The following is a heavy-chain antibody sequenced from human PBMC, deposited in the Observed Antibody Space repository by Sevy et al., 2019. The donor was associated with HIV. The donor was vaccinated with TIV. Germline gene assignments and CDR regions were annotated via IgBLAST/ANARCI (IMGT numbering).Heavy chain of an antibody. J-gene: IGHJ4*02. CDR2: IYPSDSDT. D-gene: IGHD3-22*01. CDR3: ARRNYYDSSGLFDY. CDR1: GYSFTSYW. V-gene: IGHV5-51*01. Sequence: GESLKISCKGSGYSFTSYWIGWVRQTPGKGLEWMGIIYPSDSDTTYSPSFQGQVTISADNSVNTAYLQWSSLKASDTAMYYCARRNYYDSSGLFDYWGQGTLVTVSS.